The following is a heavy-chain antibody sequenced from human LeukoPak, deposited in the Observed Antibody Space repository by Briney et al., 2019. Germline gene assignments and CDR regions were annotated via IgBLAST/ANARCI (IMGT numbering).Heavy chain of an antibody. Sequence: SETLSLTCTVSGGSISSYYWSWIRQPPGKGLEWIGYIYTTGSTKYNPSLKSRVTISVDTSKNQFSLKLSSVTAADTAVYYCAEDNFGYWGQGTLVTVSS. CDR3: AEDNFGY. CDR2: IYTTGST. V-gene: IGHV4-4*09. D-gene: IGHD5-24*01. CDR1: GGSISSYY. J-gene: IGHJ4*02.